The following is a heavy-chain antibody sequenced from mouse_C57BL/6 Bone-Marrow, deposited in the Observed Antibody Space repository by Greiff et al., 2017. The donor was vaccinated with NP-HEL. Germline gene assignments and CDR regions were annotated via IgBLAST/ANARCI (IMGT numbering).Heavy chain of an antibody. CDR1: GYSITSGYD. CDR2: ISYSGST. Sequence: EVKLQASGPGMVKPSQSLSLTCTVTGYSITSGYDWHWIRHFPGNQLEWMGYISYSGSTNYNPSLKSRISITPDTSKNHFFLKLNSVTTEDTATYYCAIYGSSYDGARDDWGQGTSVTVSS. CDR3: AIYGSSYDGARDD. V-gene: IGHV3-1*01. D-gene: IGHD2-12*01. J-gene: IGHJ4*01.